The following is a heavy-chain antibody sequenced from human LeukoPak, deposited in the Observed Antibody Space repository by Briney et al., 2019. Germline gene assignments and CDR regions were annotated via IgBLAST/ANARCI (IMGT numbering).Heavy chain of an antibody. V-gene: IGHV1-69*05. CDR1: GGTFSSYA. CDR3: ARSDDSSGYSFGY. Sequence: SVKVSCKAPGGTFSSYAISWVRQAPGQGLEWMGGIIPIFGTANYAQKFQGRVTITTDESTSTAYMELSSLRSEDTAVCYCARSDDSSGYSFGYWGQGTLVTVSS. D-gene: IGHD3-22*01. J-gene: IGHJ4*02. CDR2: IIPIFGTA.